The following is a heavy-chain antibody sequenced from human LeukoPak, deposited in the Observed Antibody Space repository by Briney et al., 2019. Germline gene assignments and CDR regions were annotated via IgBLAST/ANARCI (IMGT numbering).Heavy chain of an antibody. V-gene: IGHV4-39*07. Sequence: PSETLSLTCTVSGGSISSSSYYWGWIRQPPGKGLEWIGSIYYSGSTYYNPSLKSRVTISVDTSKNQFSLKLSSVTAADTAVYYCARAPVGYSSGWGFDYWGQGTLVTVSS. CDR3: ARAPVGYSSGWGFDY. CDR1: GGSISSSSYY. D-gene: IGHD6-19*01. CDR2: IYYSGST. J-gene: IGHJ4*02.